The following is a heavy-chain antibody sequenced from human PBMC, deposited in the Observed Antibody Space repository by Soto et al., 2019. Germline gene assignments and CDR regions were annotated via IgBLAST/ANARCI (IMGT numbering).Heavy chain of an antibody. V-gene: IGHV3-33*01. Sequence: GGSLRLSCAASGFTFSSYGMHWVRQAPGKGLEWVAVIWYDGSNKYYADSVKGRFTISRDNSKNTLYLQMNSLGAEDTAVYYCARDPLTGPSHELNCSGGSCYLDYYYYYMDVWGKGTTVTVSS. J-gene: IGHJ6*03. CDR2: IWYDGSNK. D-gene: IGHD2-15*01. CDR3: ARDPLTGPSHELNCSGGSCYLDYYYYYMDV. CDR1: GFTFSSYG.